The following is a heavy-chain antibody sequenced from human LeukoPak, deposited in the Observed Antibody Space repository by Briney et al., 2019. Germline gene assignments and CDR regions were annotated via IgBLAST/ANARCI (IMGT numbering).Heavy chain of an antibody. CDR2: ISGSGGST. J-gene: IGHJ4*02. V-gene: IGHV3-23*01. CDR3: AKGKGYYDSSGDYFDY. Sequence: PGGSLRLSCAASGFTFSSYAMSWVRQAPGKGLEWVSAISGSGGSTYYADSVKGRFTISRDDSQNTLYLQMNSLRAEDTAVYYCAKGKGYYDSSGDYFDYWGQGTLVTVSS. CDR1: GFTFSSYA. D-gene: IGHD3-22*01.